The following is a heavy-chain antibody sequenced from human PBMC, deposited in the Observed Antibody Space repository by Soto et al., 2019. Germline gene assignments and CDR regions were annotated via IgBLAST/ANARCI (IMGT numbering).Heavy chain of an antibody. CDR3: ASGDIVVVVPADGKGYYYYGMDV. CDR1: GYTFTSYG. D-gene: IGHD2-2*01. CDR2: ISDYNGNT. Sequence: QVQLLQSGAEVKKPGASVKVSCKSSGYTFTSYGISWVRQAPGQGLEWMGWISDYNGNTNYAQKLQGRVTMTTDTSTSTAYMELRSLSSDDTAVYYCASGDIVVVVPADGKGYYYYGMDVWGQGTTVTVSS. J-gene: IGHJ6*02. V-gene: IGHV1-18*04.